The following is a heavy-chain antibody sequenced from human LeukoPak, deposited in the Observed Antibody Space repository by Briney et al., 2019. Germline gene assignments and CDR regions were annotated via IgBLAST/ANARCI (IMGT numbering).Heavy chain of an antibody. CDR1: GFTFSSYG. V-gene: IGHV3-30*02. D-gene: IGHD3-10*01. J-gene: IGHJ4*02. CDR3: LVRGIVNFDYFDY. CDR2: IRYDGSNK. Sequence: GGSLRLSCAASGFTFSSYGMHWVRQAPGKGLEWVAFIRYDGSNKYYADSVKGRFTISRDNSKNTLYLQMNSLRAEDTAVYYCLVRGIVNFDYFDYWGQGTLVTVSS.